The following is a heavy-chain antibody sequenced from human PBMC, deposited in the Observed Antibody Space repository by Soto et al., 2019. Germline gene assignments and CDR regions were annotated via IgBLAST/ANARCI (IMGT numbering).Heavy chain of an antibody. J-gene: IGHJ4*02. Sequence: QVQLQESGPGLVKPSETLSLTCTVSGGSISSYYWSWIRQPPGKGLEWMGYICYSVSTNYNPSLNSRVTISVDTSKNQFSLKLRSVTAAYTAVYYCARVTVRRVTVDYCCQGTLLNASS. V-gene: IGHV4-59*01. D-gene: IGHD3-10*02. CDR3: ARVTVRRVTVDY. CDR2: ICYSVST. CDR1: GGSISSYY.